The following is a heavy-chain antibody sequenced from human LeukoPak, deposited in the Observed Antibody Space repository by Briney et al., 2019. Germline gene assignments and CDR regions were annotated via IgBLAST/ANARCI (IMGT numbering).Heavy chain of an antibody. Sequence: GSLRLSCAASGFSFSTYWMSWVRPAPGKGLEWVAHIKHDGTEKYYVDSVKGRFTISRDNAKNSLYLQMNTLRAEDTAVYYYVGDPGDYWGQGTLVTVSS. V-gene: IGHV3-7*01. J-gene: IGHJ4*02. CDR1: GFSFSTYW. CDR3: VGDPGDY. CDR2: IKHDGTEK.